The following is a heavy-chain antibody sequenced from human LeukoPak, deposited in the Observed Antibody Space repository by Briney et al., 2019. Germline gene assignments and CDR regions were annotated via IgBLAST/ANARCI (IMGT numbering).Heavy chain of an antibody. V-gene: IGHV3-48*03. CDR2: ISSSGRTI. CDR1: GFTFNNYQ. J-gene: IGHJ4*02. Sequence: GGPLRLSCAASGFTFNNYQMNWVRQAPRKGLECISYISSSGRTIYYADSLKGRFTVSRDNAKNSLYLRMNNLRAEDTAVYYCARGEYYFDYWGQGTLVTVSS. CDR3: ARGEYYFDY.